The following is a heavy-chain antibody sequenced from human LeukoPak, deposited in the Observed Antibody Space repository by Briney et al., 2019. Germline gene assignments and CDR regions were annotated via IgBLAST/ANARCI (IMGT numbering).Heavy chain of an antibody. CDR2: ISGSGGST. J-gene: IGHJ4*02. V-gene: IGHV3-23*01. CDR1: GFTFSSYA. Sequence: GGSLRLSCAASGFTFSSYAMSWVRQAPGKGLEWVSAISGSGGSTHYADSVKGRFTISRDNSKNTVYLQMNSLRAEDTAIYYCAKAVLPSVPEGYWGQGNLVTVSS. CDR3: AKAVLPSVPEGY. D-gene: IGHD3-10*01.